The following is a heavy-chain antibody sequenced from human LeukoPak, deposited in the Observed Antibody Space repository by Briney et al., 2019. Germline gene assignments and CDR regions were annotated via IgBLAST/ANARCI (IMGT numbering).Heavy chain of an antibody. Sequence: SETLSLTCSVSGGSISSYNWNWIRQPPGKGLEWIGHIYYSGNTNYNPSLKSRVTISVDTSKNQFSLMLSSVTAADTAVYYCASRAEYSSSTTWFDPWGQGTLVTVSS. J-gene: IGHJ5*02. V-gene: IGHV4-59*12. CDR2: IYYSGNT. D-gene: IGHD6-6*01. CDR3: ASRAEYSSSTTWFDP. CDR1: GGSISSYN.